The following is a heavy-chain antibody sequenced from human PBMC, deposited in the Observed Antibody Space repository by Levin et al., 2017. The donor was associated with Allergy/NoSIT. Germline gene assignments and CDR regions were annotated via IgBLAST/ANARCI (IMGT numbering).Heavy chain of an antibody. V-gene: IGHV5-51*01. J-gene: IGHJ3*02. D-gene: IGHD2-15*01. CDR3: ARHITLCSGGSCYITWGGAFDI. CDR1: GYSFTSYW. Sequence: GGSLRLSCKGSGYSFTSYWIGWVRQMPGKGLEWMGIIYPGDSDTRYSPSFQGQVTISADKSISTAYLQWSSLKASDTAMYYCARHITLCSGGSCYITWGGAFDIWGQGTMVTVSS. CDR2: IYPGDSDT.